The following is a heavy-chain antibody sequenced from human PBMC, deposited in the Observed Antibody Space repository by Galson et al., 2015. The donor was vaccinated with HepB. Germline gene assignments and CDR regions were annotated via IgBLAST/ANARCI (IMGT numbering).Heavy chain of an antibody. CDR3: ARGRGGTEFDY. CDR1: GFIFSSYA. D-gene: IGHD1-14*01. CDR2: ISYEGSNK. V-gene: IGHV3-30*04. J-gene: IGHJ4*02. Sequence: SLRLSCAASGFIFSSYAMHWVRQAPGKGLECVAFISYEGSNKYDADSVKGRFTISRDNSKNTLFLQMNRLRVEDTAVYYCARGRGGTEFDYWSQGTLVTVSS.